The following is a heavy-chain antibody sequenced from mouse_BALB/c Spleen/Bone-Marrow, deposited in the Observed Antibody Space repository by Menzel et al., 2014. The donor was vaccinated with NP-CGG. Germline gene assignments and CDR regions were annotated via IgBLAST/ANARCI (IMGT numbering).Heavy chain of an antibody. CDR2: ISSGGSYP. J-gene: IGHJ2*01. Sequence: EVQLVESGGGLVKPGGSLKLSCAASGFAFSSNDMSWVRQTPEKRLEWVATISSGGSYPYYPDSVKGRFTISRDNARNTLYLQMSSLRSEDTALYYCARPLTGAYFDYWGQGTTLTVSS. V-gene: IGHV5-9*02. CDR1: GFAFSSND. CDR3: ARPLTGAYFDY. D-gene: IGHD4-1*01.